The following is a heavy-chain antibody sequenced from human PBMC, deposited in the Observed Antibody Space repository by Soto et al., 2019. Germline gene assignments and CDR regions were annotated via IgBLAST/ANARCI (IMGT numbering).Heavy chain of an antibody. J-gene: IGHJ5*01. CDR1: GFTFSLSW. CDR2: INHDGTEK. Sequence: GGSLRLSCAASGFTFSLSWMSWVRQAPGKGREWVANINHDGTEKYYQDSVKGRFTIFRDNAKSSLSLQMNSLRAEDTAVYFFAREGPYQGPYTGIDPWGQGTPVPVSS. V-gene: IGHV3-7*01. CDR3: AREGPYQGPYTGIDP. D-gene: IGHD2-2*01.